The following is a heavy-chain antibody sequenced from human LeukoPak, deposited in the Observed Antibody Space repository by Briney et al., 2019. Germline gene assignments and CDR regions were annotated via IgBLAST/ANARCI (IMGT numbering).Heavy chain of an antibody. CDR3: ACGIVVANDAFDI. Sequence: PSETLSLTCTVSGGSISSSIYYWGWIRQPPGKGLEWIGTIYYSGSTYYTPSLRSRVTISVDTSKNQFSLKLSSVTAADTAVYYCACGIVVANDAFDIWGQGTMVTVSS. CDR1: GGSISSSIYY. CDR2: IYYSGST. V-gene: IGHV4-39*07. J-gene: IGHJ3*02. D-gene: IGHD3-22*01.